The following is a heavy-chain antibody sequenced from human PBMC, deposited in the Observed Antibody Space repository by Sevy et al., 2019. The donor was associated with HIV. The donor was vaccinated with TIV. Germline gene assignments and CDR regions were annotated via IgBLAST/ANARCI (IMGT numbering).Heavy chain of an antibody. CDR2: FDPEDGET. CDR1: GYTLTKLS. V-gene: IGHV1-24*01. J-gene: IGHJ4*02. Sequence: ASVKVSCKVSGYTLTKLSMHWVRQAPGKGLEWMGSFDPEDGETAYAQKFQGRVTMTEDTSIDTAYMELSSLRSEDTAVYYCATTKDYYESSGSPVDYWGQGTLVTVSS. D-gene: IGHD3-22*01. CDR3: ATTKDYYESSGSPVDY.